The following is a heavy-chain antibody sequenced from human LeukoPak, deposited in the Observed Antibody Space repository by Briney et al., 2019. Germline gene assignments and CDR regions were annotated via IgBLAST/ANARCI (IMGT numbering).Heavy chain of an antibody. J-gene: IGHJ4*02. CDR3: AKDARRSSGWWFFDH. D-gene: IGHD6-19*01. CDR1: GFVFSSLD. Sequence: GGSLRLSCAASGFVFSSLDMGWVRQAPGKGLEWVSAITHSGYGTYYADSVKGRLTISRDNSKNTLYLQMNSLRAEDTAVYFCAKDARRSSGWWFFDHWGKGTLVTVSS. V-gene: IGHV3-23*01. CDR2: ITHSGYGT.